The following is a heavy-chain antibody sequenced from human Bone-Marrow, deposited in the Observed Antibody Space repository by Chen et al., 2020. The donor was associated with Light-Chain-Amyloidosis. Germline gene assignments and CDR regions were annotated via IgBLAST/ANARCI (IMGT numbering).Heavy chain of an antibody. V-gene: IGHV5-51*01. CDR3: ARRRDGHNFDY. Sequence: EVQLEQSGPEVKKPGESLKISCKGSGYTFPNYWIGWVRQMPGKGLEWMRVIYPDDSDARYSPSFEGQVTISADKSITTAYLQWRSLKASDTAMYYCARRRDGHNFDYWGQGTLVTVSS. CDR2: IYPDDSDA. J-gene: IGHJ4*02. CDR1: GYTFPNYW.